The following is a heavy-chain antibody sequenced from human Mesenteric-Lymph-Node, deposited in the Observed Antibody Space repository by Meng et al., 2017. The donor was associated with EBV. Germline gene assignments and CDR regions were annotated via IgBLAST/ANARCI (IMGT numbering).Heavy chain of an antibody. J-gene: IGHJ4*02. CDR3: ARLVATIFDY. CDR2: ISGYNGNT. V-gene: IGHV1-18*01. CDR1: GNIFSSYA. Sequence: QVQLGQSGDELKKPGASVKVSCKASGNIFSSYAVNCVRQAPGQGLEWMGWISGYNGNTKYGQKLQGRVIMTTDTSTSTAYMELRSLRSDDTAVYYCARLVATIFDYWGQGALVTVSS. D-gene: IGHD5-12*01.